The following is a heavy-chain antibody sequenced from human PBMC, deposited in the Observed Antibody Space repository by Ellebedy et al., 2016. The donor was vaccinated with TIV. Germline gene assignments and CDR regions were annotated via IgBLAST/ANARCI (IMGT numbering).Heavy chain of an antibody. CDR1: GFSFSSYI. V-gene: IGHV3-21*01. CDR3: AAGSREYWFDP. CDR2: ISSDSSDL. J-gene: IGHJ5*02. D-gene: IGHD3-10*01. Sequence: PGGSLRLSCAASGFSFSSYIMNWVRQAPGKAPAWVSSISSDSSDLSYADSGKGRFTISRDNAKNLLYLQMNTLGVEDTAVYYCAAGSREYWFDPWGQGTLGTVSS.